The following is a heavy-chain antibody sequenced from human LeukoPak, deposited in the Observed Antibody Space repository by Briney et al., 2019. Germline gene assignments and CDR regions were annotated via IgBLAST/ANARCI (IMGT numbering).Heavy chain of an antibody. Sequence: PGGSLRLSCAASGFTFSSYWMHWVRQAPGKGLVWVSRINSDGSSTSYADSVKGRFTISRDNSKNTLYLQMNSLRAEDTAVYYCAKNSIAAAGTGGWFDPWGQGTLVTVSS. V-gene: IGHV3-74*01. CDR3: AKNSIAAAGTGGWFDP. D-gene: IGHD6-13*01. CDR2: INSDGSST. CDR1: GFTFSSYW. J-gene: IGHJ5*02.